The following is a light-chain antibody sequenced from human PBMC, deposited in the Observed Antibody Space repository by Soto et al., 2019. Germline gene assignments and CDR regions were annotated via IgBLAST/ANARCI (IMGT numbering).Light chain of an antibody. V-gene: IGLV2-14*01. CDR3: SSYTSSSTLEGYV. CDR1: SSDVGGYNY. J-gene: IGLJ1*01. CDR2: EVS. Sequence: LTQPASVSGSPGQSITISCTGTSSDVGGYNYVSWYQQHPGKAPKLMIYEVSNRPSGVSNRFSGSKSGNTASLTISGLQAEDEADYYCSSYTSSSTLEGYVFGTGTKVTV.